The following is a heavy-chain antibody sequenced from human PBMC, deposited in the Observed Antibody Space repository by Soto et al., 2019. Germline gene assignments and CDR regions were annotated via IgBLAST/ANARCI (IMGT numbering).Heavy chain of an antibody. CDR1: GFTFSSYA. J-gene: IGHJ6*02. CDR2: LSGSGGST. D-gene: IGHD1-1*01. Sequence: EVQLLEAGGGLVQPGGSQRLSCAASGFTFSSYAMTWVRQAPGKGLEWVSTLSGSGGSTYYAASVKGRFTISRDNSKDTLYLEMNSLRGEDTAVYFCAKQQGPGTPYYYAMDVWGQGTAFTVSS. V-gene: IGHV3-23*01. CDR3: AKQQGPGTPYYYAMDV.